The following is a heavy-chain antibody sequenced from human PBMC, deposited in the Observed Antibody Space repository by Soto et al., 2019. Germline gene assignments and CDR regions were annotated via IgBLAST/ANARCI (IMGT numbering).Heavy chain of an antibody. CDR3: ASHSSLRGYCISTSCYGYYYGMDV. J-gene: IGHJ6*02. CDR2: IIPIFGTA. D-gene: IGHD2-2*01. Sequence: QVQLVQSGAEVKKPGSSVKVSCKASGGTFSSYAISWVRQAPGQGLEWMGGIIPIFGTADYAQKFQGRVTITAXEXTXTSXMELSSLRSEATAVYYCASHSSLRGYCISTSCYGYYYGMDVWGQGTTVTVSS. V-gene: IGHV1-69*12. CDR1: GGTFSSYA.